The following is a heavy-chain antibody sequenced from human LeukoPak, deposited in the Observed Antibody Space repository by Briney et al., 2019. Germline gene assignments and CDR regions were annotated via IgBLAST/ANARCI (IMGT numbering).Heavy chain of an antibody. CDR3: AKEPYDSGGYYFDY. D-gene: IGHD3-22*01. Sequence: PGGSLRLSCTASGFTFSSYGMHWVRQAPGKGLEWVSVISSSGGSTYYADSVKGRFIISRDNSKNTLYLQMNSLRPEGTAVYYCAKEPYDSGGYYFDYWGQGTLVTVSS. CDR1: GFTFSSYG. J-gene: IGHJ4*02. V-gene: IGHV3-23*01. CDR2: ISSSGGST.